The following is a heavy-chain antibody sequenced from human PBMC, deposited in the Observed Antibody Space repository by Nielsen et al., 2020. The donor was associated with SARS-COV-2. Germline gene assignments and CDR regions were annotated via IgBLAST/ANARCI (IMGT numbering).Heavy chain of an antibody. D-gene: IGHD3-10*01. CDR1: GFSFSSHA. Sequence: GGSLRLSCAASGFSFSSHAMSWVRQAPGKGLQWVSGISGSIAITYYADSVKGRFTISRDNSQNTLYLQMNSLRAEDTAIYHCAKDQGSETPMVPDYWGQGTLVTVSS. CDR2: ISGSIAIT. CDR3: AKDQGSETPMVPDY. V-gene: IGHV3-23*01. J-gene: IGHJ4*02.